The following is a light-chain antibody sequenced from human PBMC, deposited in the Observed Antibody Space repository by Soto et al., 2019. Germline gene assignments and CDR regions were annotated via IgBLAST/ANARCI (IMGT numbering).Light chain of an antibody. J-gene: IGLJ2*01. CDR1: SSDVGGYNY. CDR2: DVD. V-gene: IGLV2-11*01. Sequence: QSVLPQPRSVSGSPGQSVTISCTGTSSDVGGYNYVSWYQHHPGKAPKLMIYDVDKRPSGVPGRFSGSRSGNTASLTVSGLQAEDEADYYCSSFAGSPVVFGGGTQLTVL. CDR3: SSFAGSPVV.